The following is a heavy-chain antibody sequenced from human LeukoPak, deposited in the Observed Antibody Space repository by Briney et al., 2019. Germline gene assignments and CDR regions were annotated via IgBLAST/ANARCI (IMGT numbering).Heavy chain of an antibody. J-gene: IGHJ4*02. Sequence: GGSLRLSCAASGFTFSNFGMQWVRQAPGEGLEWVGRTRNKANSYTTEYAASVKGRLTISRDDSKNSLYLQMNSLKTEDTAVYYCARAARGFGFDYWGQGTLVTVSS. CDR2: TRNKANSYTT. CDR3: ARAARGFGFDY. CDR1: GFTFSNFG. V-gene: IGHV3-72*01. D-gene: IGHD3-16*01.